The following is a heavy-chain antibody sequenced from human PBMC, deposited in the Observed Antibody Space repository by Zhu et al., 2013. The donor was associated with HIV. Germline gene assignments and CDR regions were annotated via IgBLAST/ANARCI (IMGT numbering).Heavy chain of an antibody. J-gene: IGHJ4*02. CDR3: ARDHNSGYYSYFDY. Sequence: QVQLVQSGAEVKKPGASVRVSCKASGNILTGYYIHWLRQAPGQGLEWMGWINANNGVTHYAQRFQGRVTVTADTSVSTAYMELSSLRSDDTGVYYCARDHNSGYYSYFDYWGQGTLVTVSS. CDR1: GNILTGYY. V-gene: IGHV1-2*02. D-gene: IGHD3-22*01. CDR2: INANNGVT.